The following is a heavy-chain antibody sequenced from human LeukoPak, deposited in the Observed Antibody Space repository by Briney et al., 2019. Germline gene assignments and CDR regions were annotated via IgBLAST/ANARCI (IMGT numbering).Heavy chain of an antibody. CDR1: GYSISSGYY. V-gene: IGHV4-38-2*02. CDR3: ARDPGTYYYDSSGYYYFNAFDI. Sequence: SETLSLTCTVSGYSISSGYYWGWIRQPPGKGLEWIGSIYHSGSTYYNPFLKSRVTISVDTSKNQFSLKLSSVTAADTAVYYCARDPGTYYYDSSGYYYFNAFDIWGQGTMVTVSS. J-gene: IGHJ3*02. D-gene: IGHD3-22*01. CDR2: IYHSGST.